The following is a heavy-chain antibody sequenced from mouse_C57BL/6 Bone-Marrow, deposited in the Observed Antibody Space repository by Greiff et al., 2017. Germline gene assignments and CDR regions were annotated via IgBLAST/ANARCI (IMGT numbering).Heavy chain of an antibody. D-gene: IGHD1-3*01. CDR1: GFTFSSYG. CDR3: ARQGKYYCDY. V-gene: IGHV5-6*01. CDR2: ISSGGSYT. Sequence: EVNVVESGGDLVKPGGSLKLSCAASGFTFSSYGMSWVRQTPDKRLEWVATISSGGSYTYYPDSVKGRFTISRDNAKNTLYLQMSSLKSEDTAMCYCARQGKYYCDYWGQGTTLTVSS. J-gene: IGHJ2*01.